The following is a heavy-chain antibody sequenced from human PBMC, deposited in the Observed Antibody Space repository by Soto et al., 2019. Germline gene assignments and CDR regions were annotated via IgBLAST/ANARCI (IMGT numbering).Heavy chain of an antibody. CDR1: GASISSTTSGNW. V-gene: IGHV4-4*02. CDR2: IYHSGST. D-gene: IGHD1-26*01. J-gene: IGHJ4*02. CDR3: ARMVGATLVDF. Sequence: QVQLQESGPGLVRPSGTLSLTCAVSGASISSTTSGNWWSWVRQPPGKGLEWIGEIYHSGSTHYNPSLKSRVTMSVDKSKKQFSLKLSSVTAADTAVYYCARMVGATLVDFWGQGTLVTVSS.